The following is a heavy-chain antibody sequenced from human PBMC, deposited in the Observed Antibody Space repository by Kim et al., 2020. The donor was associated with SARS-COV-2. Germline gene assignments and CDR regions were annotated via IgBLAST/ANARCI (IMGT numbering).Heavy chain of an antibody. D-gene: IGHD3-22*01. V-gene: IGHV4-34*01. J-gene: IGHJ4*02. CDR3: ARGPIPSGHSDY. Sequence: YNPSLKSRVPVSGDPARNQFSLKVSSVTAADTAVYYCARGPIPSGHSDYWGRGTVVTVSS.